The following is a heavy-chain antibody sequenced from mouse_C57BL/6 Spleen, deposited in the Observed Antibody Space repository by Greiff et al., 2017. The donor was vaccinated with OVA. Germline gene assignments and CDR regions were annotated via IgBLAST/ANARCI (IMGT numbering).Heavy chain of an antibody. Sequence: QVQLKESGAELARPGASVQLSCKASGYTFTSYGISWVKQRTGQGLEWIGEIYPRSGNTYYNEKFKGKATLTADKSSSTAYMELRSLTSEDSAVYFCASHYDGSSYPFAYWGQGTLVTVSA. CDR3: ASHYDGSSYPFAY. D-gene: IGHD1-1*01. CDR2: IYPRSGNT. CDR1: GYTFTSYG. V-gene: IGHV1-81*01. J-gene: IGHJ3*01.